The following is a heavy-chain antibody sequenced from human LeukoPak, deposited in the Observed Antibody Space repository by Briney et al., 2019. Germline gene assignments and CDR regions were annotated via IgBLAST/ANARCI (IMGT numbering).Heavy chain of an antibody. CDR3: ASRDGYNYSFDY. CDR1: GGSISSYY. CDR2: IYYSGTT. D-gene: IGHD5-24*01. Sequence: PSETLSLTCTVSGGSISSYYWSWIRQPPGKGLEWIGYIYYSGTTNYNPSLKSRVTISVDTSKNQFSLKLSSVTAADTAVYYCASRDGYNYSFDYWGQGTLVTVSS. V-gene: IGHV4-59*08. J-gene: IGHJ4*02.